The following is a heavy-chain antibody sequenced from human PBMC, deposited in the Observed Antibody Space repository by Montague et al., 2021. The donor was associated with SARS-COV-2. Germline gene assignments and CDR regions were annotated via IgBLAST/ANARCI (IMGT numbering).Heavy chain of an antibody. CDR3: ARVRYFDTTFDY. CDR2: XGWGDEK. CDR1: GFSLSTSGMC. V-gene: IGHV2-70*01. J-gene: IGHJ4*02. Sequence: PALVKPTQTLTLTCTFSGFSLSTSGMCVSWIRQPPGKALEWLALXGWGDEKFYSTSLKTRLTISKDTSKNQVVLTMTNMDPVDTATYYCARVRYFDTTFDYWGQGTLVTVSS. D-gene: IGHD3-9*01.